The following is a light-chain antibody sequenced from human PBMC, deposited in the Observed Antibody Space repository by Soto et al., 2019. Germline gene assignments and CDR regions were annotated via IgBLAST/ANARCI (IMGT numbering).Light chain of an antibody. Sequence: QSVLAQPASVSGSPGQSIAISCTGTSSDVGSYDYVSWYQQHPDKAHKLMIYEVTQRPSGVSNRFSGSKSGNTASLTIYGLQAEDEADYYCSSHTSVNTRVFGTGTKVTVL. CDR3: SSHTSVNTRV. CDR2: EVT. V-gene: IGLV2-14*01. J-gene: IGLJ1*01. CDR1: SSDVGSYDY.